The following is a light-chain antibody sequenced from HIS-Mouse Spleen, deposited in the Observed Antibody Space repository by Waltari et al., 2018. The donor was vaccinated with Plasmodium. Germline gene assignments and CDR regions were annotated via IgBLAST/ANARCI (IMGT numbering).Light chain of an antibody. V-gene: IGLV3-25*03. J-gene: IGLJ2*01. CDR3: QSADSIGTYRV. Sequence: SYELTQPPSVSVSPGQTARITCSGDALPKQYAYCYQQKPGQAPVLVIYKDSERPSGIAERFSGSSSGTTVTLTISGVQAEDEADYYCQSADSIGTYRVFGGGTKLTVL. CDR2: KDS. CDR1: ALPKQY.